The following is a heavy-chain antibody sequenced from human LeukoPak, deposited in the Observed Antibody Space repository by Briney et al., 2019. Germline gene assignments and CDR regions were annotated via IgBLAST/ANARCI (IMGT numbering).Heavy chain of an antibody. CDR3: ATDNYYDSIGGFDY. J-gene: IGHJ4*02. CDR2: FDPEDGET. Sequence: ASVKVSCKVSGYTLTELSMHWVRQAPGKGLEWMGGFDPEDGETIYAQKFQGRVTMTEDTSTDTAYMELGSLRSEDTAVYYCATDNYYDSIGGFDYWGQGTLVTVSS. V-gene: IGHV1-24*01. D-gene: IGHD3-22*01. CDR1: GYTLTELS.